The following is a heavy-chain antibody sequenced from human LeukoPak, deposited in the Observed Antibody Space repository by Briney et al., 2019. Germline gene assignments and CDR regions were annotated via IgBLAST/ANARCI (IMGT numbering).Heavy chain of an antibody. CDR1: GFTFSSYE. CDR3: AKESYVNYYYYYMDV. Sequence: GGSLRLSCAASGFTFSSYEMNWVRQAPGKGLEWVSYISSSGSTIYYADSVKGRFTISRDNSKNTLYLQMNSLRLEDTAVFYCAKESYVNYYYYYMDVWGKGTTVTISS. V-gene: IGHV3-48*03. D-gene: IGHD3-10*02. J-gene: IGHJ6*03. CDR2: ISSSGSTI.